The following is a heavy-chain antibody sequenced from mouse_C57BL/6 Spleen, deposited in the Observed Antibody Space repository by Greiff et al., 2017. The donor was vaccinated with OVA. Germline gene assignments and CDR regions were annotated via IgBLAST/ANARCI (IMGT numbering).Heavy chain of an antibody. Sequence: QVQLQQSDAELVKPGASVKISCKVSGYTFTDHTIHWMKQRPEQGLEWIGYIYTRDGSTKYNEKFKGKATLTADKSSSTAYLQLNSLTSEDSAVYFCARGDYYDYDEGYYFDYWGQGTTLTVSS. D-gene: IGHD2-4*01. CDR3: ARGDYYDYDEGYYFDY. CDR2: IYTRDGST. CDR1: GYTFTDHT. V-gene: IGHV1-78*01. J-gene: IGHJ2*01.